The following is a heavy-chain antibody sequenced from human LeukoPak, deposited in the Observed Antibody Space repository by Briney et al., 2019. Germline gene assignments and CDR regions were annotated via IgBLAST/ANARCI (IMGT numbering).Heavy chain of an antibody. Sequence: GESLEISCKGSGYSFTSYWIGWVRQVPGKGLEGMGIIYPGDSDTRYSPSFQGQVTISADRSISTAYLQWSSLKASDTAMYYCARRGVDTAMDYWGQGTLVTVSS. J-gene: IGHJ4*02. CDR1: GYSFTSYW. CDR2: IYPGDSDT. D-gene: IGHD5-18*01. V-gene: IGHV5-51*01. CDR3: ARRGVDTAMDY.